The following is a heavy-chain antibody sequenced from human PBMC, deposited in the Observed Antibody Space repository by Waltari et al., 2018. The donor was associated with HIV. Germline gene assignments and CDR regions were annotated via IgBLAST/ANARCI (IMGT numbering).Heavy chain of an antibody. V-gene: IGHV4-4*02. Sequence: QVQLQESGPGLVRPSGTLFLTCGVTGGSIKSSKWWSWVRQPPGKGLEWIGDIHHSGNVNYNLSLKSRVAFPVDRSKNHFSLNRTAVTTADTATYFWARLRDYGDYGHYDFWGRGTLVVVSP. CDR1: GGSIKSSKW. J-gene: IGHJ4*02. CDR2: IHHSGNV. CDR3: ARLRDYGDYGHYDF. D-gene: IGHD4-17*01.